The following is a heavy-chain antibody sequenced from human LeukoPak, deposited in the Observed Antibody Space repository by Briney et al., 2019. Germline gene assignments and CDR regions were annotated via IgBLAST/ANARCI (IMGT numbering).Heavy chain of an antibody. D-gene: IGHD2/OR15-2a*01. J-gene: IGHJ3*02. CDR1: GGSISSSSYY. CDR2: IYYSGST. V-gene: IGHV4-39*01. Sequence: PSETLSLTCTVSGGSISSSSYYWGWIRQPPGKGLEWIGSIYYSGSTYYHPSLKSRVTISVDTSKNQFSLKLSSVTAADTAIYYCARLLSIADAFDIWGQGTMVTVSS. CDR3: ARLLSIADAFDI.